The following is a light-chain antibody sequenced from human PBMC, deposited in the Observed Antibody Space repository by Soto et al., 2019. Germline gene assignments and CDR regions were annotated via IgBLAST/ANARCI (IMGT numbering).Light chain of an antibody. V-gene: IGKV3-20*01. CDR1: QSVSSSY. Sequence: EIVLTQSPGTLSLSPGERATLSCRASQSVSSSYLAWYQHKPGQAPRLLIYGASGRTTGIPDRFSGSGSGTDFTLTISRLEPEDFAVYYCQQYGSSPMYTFGQGTKLEIK. CDR3: QQYGSSPMYT. CDR2: GAS. J-gene: IGKJ2*01.